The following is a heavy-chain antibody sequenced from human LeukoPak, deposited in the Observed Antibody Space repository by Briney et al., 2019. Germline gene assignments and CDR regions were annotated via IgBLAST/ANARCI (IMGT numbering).Heavy chain of an antibody. V-gene: IGHV1-2*02. J-gene: IGHJ4*02. Sequence: ASVKVSCKASGYTFTGYYMHWVRQAPGQGLEWMGWINPNSGGTNYAQKFQGRVTMTRDTSISTACMELSRLRSDDTAVYYCARDRYCSSTSCHDIHYFDYWGQGTLVTVSS. CDR2: INPNSGGT. CDR3: ARDRYCSSTSCHDIHYFDY. D-gene: IGHD2-2*01. CDR1: GYTFTGYY.